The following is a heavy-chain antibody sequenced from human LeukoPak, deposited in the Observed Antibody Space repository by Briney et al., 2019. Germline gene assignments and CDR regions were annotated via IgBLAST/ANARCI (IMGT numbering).Heavy chain of an antibody. CDR1: GFTFDDYA. J-gene: IGHJ4*02. V-gene: IGHV3-9*01. D-gene: IGHD3-10*01. CDR3: AKGGGPYYGSGSYYHPYYFDY. Sequence: GGSLRLSCAASGFTFDDYAMHWVRQAPGKGLEWVSGISWNSGSIGYADSVKGRFTISRDNAKNSLYLQMNSLRAEDTALYYCAKGGGPYYGSGSYYHPYYFDYWGQGTLVTVSS. CDR2: ISWNSGSI.